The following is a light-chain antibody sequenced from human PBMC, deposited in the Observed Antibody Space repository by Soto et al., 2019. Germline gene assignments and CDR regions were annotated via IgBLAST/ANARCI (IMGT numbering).Light chain of an antibody. CDR3: LQGTHWPLT. J-gene: IGKJ1*01. CDR2: NVS. V-gene: IGKV2-30*02. CDR1: QGLKHSDGNTY. Sequence: DVVMTQSPLSLPVTLGQPASISCRSSQGLKHSDGNTYLHWFQQRPGQSPRRLINNVSNRDSGVTDXXSGRGSITDFTLKISRVEAEDVGLFYCLQGTHWPLTFGQGTKVEIK.